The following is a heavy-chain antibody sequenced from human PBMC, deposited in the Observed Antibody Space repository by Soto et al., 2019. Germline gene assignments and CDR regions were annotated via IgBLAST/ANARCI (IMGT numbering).Heavy chain of an antibody. Sequence: QVQLVESGGGVVQPGRSLRLSCTASGFTFSSYAMHWVRQAPGKGLEWVAVISYDGSNKYYADSVKGRFTISRDNSKNTMYLQMNSLRVEDTAVYYCARPYSSGWYGDLVYWGQGTLVTVSS. J-gene: IGHJ4*02. CDR2: ISYDGSNK. V-gene: IGHV3-30-3*01. D-gene: IGHD6-19*01. CDR3: ARPYSSGWYGDLVY. CDR1: GFTFSSYA.